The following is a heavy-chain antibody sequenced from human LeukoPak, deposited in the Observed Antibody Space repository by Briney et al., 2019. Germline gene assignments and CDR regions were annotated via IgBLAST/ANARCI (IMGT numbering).Heavy chain of an antibody. CDR2: IYYSGST. CDR3: ARTEQQPATLDWYFDL. CDR1: GGSISSYY. Sequence: SETLSLTCTVSGGSISSYYWSWIRQPPGKGLEWIGYIYYSGSTNYNPSLKSRVTISVDTSKNQFSLKLSSVTAADTAVYYCARTEQQPATLDWYFDLWGRGTLVTVSS. J-gene: IGHJ2*01. D-gene: IGHD6-13*01. V-gene: IGHV4-59*08.